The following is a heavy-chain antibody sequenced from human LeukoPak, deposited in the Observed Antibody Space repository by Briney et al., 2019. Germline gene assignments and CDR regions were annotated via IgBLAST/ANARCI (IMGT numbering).Heavy chain of an antibody. J-gene: IGHJ5*02. CDR1: GGSVSSDGYY. CDR3: ARASGPNWFDP. V-gene: IGHV4-61*08. D-gene: IGHD1-26*01. CDR2: IYYSGST. Sequence: SETLSLTCTVSGGSVSSDGYYWSWIRQPPGTGLEWIGYIYYSGSTNYNPSLKSRVTISVDTSKSQFSLKLSSVTAADTAMYYCARASGPNWFDPWGQGTLVTVSS.